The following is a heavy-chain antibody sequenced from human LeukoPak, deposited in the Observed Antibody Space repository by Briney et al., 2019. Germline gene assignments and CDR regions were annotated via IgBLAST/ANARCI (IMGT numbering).Heavy chain of an antibody. J-gene: IGHJ4*02. CDR1: GFTFSNYA. Sequence: GGSLRLSCAASGFTFSNYALHWVRQAPGKGLEWVAVISYDGSNKFYADSVRGRFTISRDNSKNTLFLQMNSLRPEDTAVYYCARGPDYDILANYFDYWGQGTLVTVSS. CDR2: ISYDGSNK. CDR3: ARGPDYDILANYFDY. V-gene: IGHV3-30*04. D-gene: IGHD3-9*01.